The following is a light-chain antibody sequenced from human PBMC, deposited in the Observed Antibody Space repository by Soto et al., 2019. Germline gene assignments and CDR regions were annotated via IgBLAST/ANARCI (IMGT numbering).Light chain of an antibody. CDR1: QSVSSN. V-gene: IGKV3-15*01. J-gene: IGKJ5*01. Sequence: EVVMTQSPATLSVSPGERATLSCRASQSVSSNVAWYQQKPGQAPRLLIHTASTRATHIPARFSGRGSGTDFTLNIDSLQSEDFATYYCQQYDKWPPTTFGQGTRLEI. CDR3: QQYDKWPPTT. CDR2: TAS.